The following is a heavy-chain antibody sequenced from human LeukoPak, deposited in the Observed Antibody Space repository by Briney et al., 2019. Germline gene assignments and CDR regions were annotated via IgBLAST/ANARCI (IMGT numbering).Heavy chain of an antibody. V-gene: IGHV3-7*01. CDR3: ARDGRTTMDV. Sequence: GGSLRLSCVGSGFTFRTYWMSWVRQAPGKGLEWVANIKYDGSQKDYLGSVKGRFTISRDNAKNSMFLEMNGLRVEDTAVYYCARDGRTTMDVWGRGTTVIVSS. D-gene: IGHD1-14*01. CDR1: GFTFRTYW. J-gene: IGHJ6*02. CDR2: IKYDGSQK.